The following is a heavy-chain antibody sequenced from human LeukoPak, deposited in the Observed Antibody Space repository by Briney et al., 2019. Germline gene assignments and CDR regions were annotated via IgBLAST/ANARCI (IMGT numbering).Heavy chain of an antibody. CDR3: ARGISHDY. CDR2: ISYDGSNK. V-gene: IGHV3-30*09. CDR1: GFTFSSYA. Sequence: PGGSLRLSCAASGFTFSSYAMHWVRQAPGKGLEWVAVISYDGSNKYFADSVKGRFDISRDNSKNTLYLQMNSLRPEDTAVYFCARGISHDYWGQGTLVIVSS. J-gene: IGHJ4*02. D-gene: IGHD1-14*01.